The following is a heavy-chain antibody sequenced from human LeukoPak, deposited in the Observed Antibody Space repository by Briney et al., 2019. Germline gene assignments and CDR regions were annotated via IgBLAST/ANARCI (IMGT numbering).Heavy chain of an antibody. CDR3: AREIAVAGTGGTFDY. J-gene: IGHJ4*02. CDR1: GGSISSYY. CDR2: IYTSGST. Sequence: PSETLSLTCTVSGGSISSYYWSWIRQPAGKGLEWIGRIYTSGSTNYNPSLKSRVTMSVDTSKNQFSLKLSSVTAADTAVYYCAREIAVAGTGGTFDYWGQGTLVTVSS. V-gene: IGHV4-4*07. D-gene: IGHD6-19*01.